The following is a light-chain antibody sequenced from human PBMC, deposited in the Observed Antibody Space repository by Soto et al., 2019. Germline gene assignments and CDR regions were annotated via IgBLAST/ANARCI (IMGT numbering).Light chain of an antibody. CDR2: GTS. Sequence: EIVLTQSPGTLSLSPGERATLSCRASLRLSTNYLAWYQQKPGQAPRLLIYGTSSRATGIPDRFCGSGSGTDFTLTISRLEPEDFAVYYCQQYGSAPPRYAFGQGTKLESK. V-gene: IGKV3-20*01. CDR1: LRLSTNY. J-gene: IGKJ2*01. CDR3: QQYGSAPPRYA.